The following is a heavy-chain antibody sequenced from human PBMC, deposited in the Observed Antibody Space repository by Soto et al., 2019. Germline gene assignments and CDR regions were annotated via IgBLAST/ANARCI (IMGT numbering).Heavy chain of an antibody. CDR2: IIPIIGTT. CDR1: GGTFSSYA. V-gene: IGHV1-69*13. CDR3: AVSTTTWALGY. D-gene: IGHD1-1*01. J-gene: IGHJ4*02. Sequence: SVKVSCKASGGTFSSYAISWVRQAPGQGLEWMGGIIPIIGTTNYSQKFQGRVTITADESTSTAYMELSSLRSEDTAVYYCAVSTTTWALGYWGQGALVTVSS.